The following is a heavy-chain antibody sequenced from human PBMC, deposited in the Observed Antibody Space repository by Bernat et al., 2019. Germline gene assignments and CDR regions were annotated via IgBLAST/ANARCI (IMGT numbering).Heavy chain of an antibody. CDR1: GGSISSDY. J-gene: IGHJ2*01. V-gene: IGHV4-59*08. CDR3: ARGAYDSSGFPYFWSFAL. Sequence: QVQLQESGPGLVKPSETLSLTCTVSGGSISSDYWNWIRQPPGKGLEWIGYIYYSGSTYYNPSLQSRVTISVDTSKNQSSLRLSSVTAADPAVYYCARGAYDSSGFPYFWSFALWGRGTLVTVSS. CDR2: IYYSGST. D-gene: IGHD3-22*01.